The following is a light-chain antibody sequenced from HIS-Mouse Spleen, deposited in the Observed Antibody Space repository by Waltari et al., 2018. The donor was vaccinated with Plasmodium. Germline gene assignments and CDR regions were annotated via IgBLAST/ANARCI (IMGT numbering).Light chain of an antibody. J-gene: IGLJ2*01. V-gene: IGLV2-11*01. CDR3: CSYAGSYTLV. CDR1: SSSVGGCHY. CDR2: DVS. Sequence: QSALTQPRSVSGSPGQSVTIPCTGTSSSVGGCHYVSWYQQHPGKAPKLMIYDVSKRPSGVPDRFSGSKSGNTASLTISGLQAEDEADYYCCSYAGSYTLVFGGGTKLTVL.